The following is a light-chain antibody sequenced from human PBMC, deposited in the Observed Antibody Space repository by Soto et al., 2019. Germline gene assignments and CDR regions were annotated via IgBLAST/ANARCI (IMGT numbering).Light chain of an antibody. J-gene: IGKJ1*01. CDR2: GAS. V-gene: IGKV3-15*01. Sequence: EIVMTQSPATLSVSPGERATLSCRASQSVSSNLAWYQQKPGQAPRLLIYGASTRATGIPARFSGRGSGTEFTLPVSSLQSEDFAVYYCQQYNNWPPWTFGQGNKVEIK. CDR3: QQYNNWPPWT. CDR1: QSVSSN.